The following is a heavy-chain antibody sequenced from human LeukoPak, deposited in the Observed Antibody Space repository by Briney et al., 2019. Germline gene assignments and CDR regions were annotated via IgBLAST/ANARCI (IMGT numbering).Heavy chain of an antibody. Sequence: GESLKISCKGSGYSFTSYWIGWARQVPGKGLEWMGIIYPGDSDTRYSPSFQGQVTISADKSISTAYLQWSSLKASDTAMYYCARPSEPGIAAAGFDYWGQGTLVTVSS. CDR2: IYPGDSDT. CDR3: ARPSEPGIAAAGFDY. J-gene: IGHJ4*02. V-gene: IGHV5-51*01. D-gene: IGHD6-13*01. CDR1: GYSFTSYW.